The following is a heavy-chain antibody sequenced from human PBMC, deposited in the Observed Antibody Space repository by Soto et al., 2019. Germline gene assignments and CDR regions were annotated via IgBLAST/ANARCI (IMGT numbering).Heavy chain of an antibody. CDR3: TYLNCSGGSCYDY. D-gene: IGHD2-15*01. J-gene: IGHJ4*02. CDR1: GYTFTGYY. Sequence: QVQLVQSGAEVKKPGASVKVSCKASGYTFTGYYMHWVRQAPGQGLEWMGWINPNSGGTNYAQKFQGWVTMTRDTSISTAYMELSRLRSDDTAVYYCTYLNCSGGSCYDYWGQGTLVTVSS. CDR2: INPNSGGT. V-gene: IGHV1-2*04.